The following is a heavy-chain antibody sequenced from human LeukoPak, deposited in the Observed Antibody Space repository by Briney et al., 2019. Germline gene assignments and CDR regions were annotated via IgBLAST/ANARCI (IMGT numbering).Heavy chain of an antibody. V-gene: IGHV3-64*02. CDR2: ISSNGGST. Sequence: GGSLRFSCAASGFTFSNYAMHWVRQAPGKGLEYVSAISSNGGSTYYADSVKGRFTISRDNSRNTLYLQMGSLRAEDMAVYYCARGLTTGEYWGQGTLVTVSS. CDR1: GFTFSNYA. D-gene: IGHD4-17*01. CDR3: ARGLTTGEY. J-gene: IGHJ4*02.